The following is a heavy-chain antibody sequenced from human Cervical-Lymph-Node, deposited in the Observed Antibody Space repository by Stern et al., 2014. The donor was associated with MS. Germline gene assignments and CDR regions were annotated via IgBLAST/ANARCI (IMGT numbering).Heavy chain of an antibody. CDR2: IYSGDSDT. CDR1: GYRFTANW. J-gene: IGHJ4*02. Sequence: QLVQSGAEVKKPGESLQIACKGSGYRFTANWVAWVRQMPGKDLEWMGSIYSGDSDTRYSQDFQGQVTISQDKSISTAYLQWSSLKASDTAMYYCARDYGDYAFDYWGQGTLVTVSS. D-gene: IGHD4-17*01. V-gene: IGHV5-51*01. CDR3: ARDYGDYAFDY.